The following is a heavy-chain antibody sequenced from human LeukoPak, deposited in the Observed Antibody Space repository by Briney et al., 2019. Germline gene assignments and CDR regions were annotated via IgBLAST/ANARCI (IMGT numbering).Heavy chain of an antibody. CDR2: MNPNSGNT. V-gene: IGHV1-8*01. D-gene: IGHD1-1*01. J-gene: IGHJ3*01. CDR1: GYTFTSYD. CDR3: GTEPQQQRRLDAFDL. Sequence: ASVKVSCKASGYTFTSYDINWVRQATGQGLEWMGWMNPNSGNTGYAQKFQGRVTMTRNTSISTAYMELSSLRSKDTAVHYCGTEPQQQRRLDAFDLSPQASMVNVSS.